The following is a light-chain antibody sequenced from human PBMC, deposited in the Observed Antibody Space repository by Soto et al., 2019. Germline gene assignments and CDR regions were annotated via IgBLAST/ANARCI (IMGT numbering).Light chain of an antibody. CDR2: DAS. J-gene: IGKJ3*01. Sequence: EIVLTQSPATLSLSPGERAILSCRASQSVGTYLAWYQQKPGQALRLLIYDASNRATGIPARFGGSGSGTDFTLTINSLEPEDFAVYYCQQRSNWPGTFGPGTKVDIK. CDR3: QQRSNWPGT. CDR1: QSVGTY. V-gene: IGKV3-11*01.